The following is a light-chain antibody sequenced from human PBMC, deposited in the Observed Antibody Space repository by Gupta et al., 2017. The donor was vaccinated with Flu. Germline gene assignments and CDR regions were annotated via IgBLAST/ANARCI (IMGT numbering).Light chain of an antibody. J-gene: IGLJ1*01. CDR2: KDS. CDR1: ALPNQY. Sequence: GQTARITCSGDALPNQYVYWFQQKPGQAPSIIIYKDSERPSGIPERFSASGSGTTVTLTISGVQAEDEADYYCQSADSSSTYYVFGGGTKVTVL. V-gene: IGLV3-25*03. CDR3: QSADSSSTYYV.